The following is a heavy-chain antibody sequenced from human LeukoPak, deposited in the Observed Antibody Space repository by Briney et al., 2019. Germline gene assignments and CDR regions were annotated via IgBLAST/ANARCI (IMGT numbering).Heavy chain of an antibody. CDR3: ARVGQQLARSYYFDY. J-gene: IGHJ4*02. CDR1: GGSISSYY. CDR2: IYYSGST. D-gene: IGHD6-13*01. V-gene: IGHV4-59*01. Sequence: SETLSLTCTVSGGSISSYYWSWIRQPPGRGLEWIGYIYYSGSTNYNPSLKSRVTISVDTSKNQFSLKLSSVTAADTAVYYCARVGQQLARSYYFDYWGQGTLVTVSS.